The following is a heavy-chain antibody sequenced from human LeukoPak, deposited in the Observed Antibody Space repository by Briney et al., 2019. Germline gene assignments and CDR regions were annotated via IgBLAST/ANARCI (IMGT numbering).Heavy chain of an antibody. Sequence: PGGSLRLSCAASGFTFGSYWMHWVRQAPGKGLVWVSRINSDGSSTSHADSVKGRFTISRDNAKNTLYLQMNSLRAEDTAVYYCARGDVEMATITSLDYWGQGTLATVSS. V-gene: IGHV3-74*01. D-gene: IGHD5-24*01. CDR1: GFTFGSYW. J-gene: IGHJ4*02. CDR2: INSDGSST. CDR3: ARGDVEMATITSLDY.